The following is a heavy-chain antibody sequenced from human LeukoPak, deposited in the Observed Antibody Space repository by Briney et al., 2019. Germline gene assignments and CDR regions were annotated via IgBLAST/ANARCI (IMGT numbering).Heavy chain of an antibody. CDR3: TNFKPGDYIGGYFDS. Sequence: ASVKVSCKASGYTFTSYAMHWVRQAPGQRLEWMGWINAGNGNTKYSQKFQGRVTITRDTSASTAYMELSSLRVEDMAVYYCTNFKPGDYIGGYFDSWGQGTLVTVSA. D-gene: IGHD7-27*01. CDR2: INAGNGNT. J-gene: IGHJ4*02. V-gene: IGHV1-3*01. CDR1: GYTFTSYA.